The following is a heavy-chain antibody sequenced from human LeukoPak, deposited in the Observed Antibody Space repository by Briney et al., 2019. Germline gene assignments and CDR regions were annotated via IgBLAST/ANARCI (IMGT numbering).Heavy chain of an antibody. J-gene: IGHJ4*02. CDR3: AREERIVGAAAQPFDY. D-gene: IGHD1-26*01. CDR2: VNPSGGST. Sequence: GASVKVSCKASGYTFTSYYMHWVRQAPGQGLEWMGIVNPSGGSTSYAQKFQGRVTMTRDMSTSTVYMELSSLRSEDTAVYYCAREERIVGAAAQPFDYWGQGTLVTVSS. V-gene: IGHV1-46*01. CDR1: GYTFTSYY.